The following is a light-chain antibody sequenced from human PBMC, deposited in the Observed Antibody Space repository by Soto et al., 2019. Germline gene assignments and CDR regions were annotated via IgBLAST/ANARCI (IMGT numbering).Light chain of an antibody. Sequence: QAVVTQPPSVSGAPGQRATISCTGSSSNIGAGYDVHWYQQFPGTAPKLLIYGNSNRPSGVPDRFSGSKSVTSASLAITGLQAEDEADYYCQSYDSSLSGYVVFGGGTKLTVL. CDR1: SSNIGAGYD. J-gene: IGLJ2*01. V-gene: IGLV1-40*01. CDR3: QSYDSSLSGYVV. CDR2: GNS.